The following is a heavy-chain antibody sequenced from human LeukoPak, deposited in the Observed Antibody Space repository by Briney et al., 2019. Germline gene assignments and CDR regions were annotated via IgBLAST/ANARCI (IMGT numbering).Heavy chain of an antibody. J-gene: IGHJ4*02. D-gene: IGHD6-19*01. CDR1: GGSISSYY. V-gene: IGHV4-59*01. CDR2: IYNSGTT. Sequence: SETLSLTCSVSGGSISSYYWSWLRQPPGKGLEWIGYIYNSGTTNYNPSLKSRVTISVDTSKNQFSLKLSSVTAADTAVYYCASASGWKYFFEYWGQGTLVTVSS. CDR3: ASASGWKYFFEY.